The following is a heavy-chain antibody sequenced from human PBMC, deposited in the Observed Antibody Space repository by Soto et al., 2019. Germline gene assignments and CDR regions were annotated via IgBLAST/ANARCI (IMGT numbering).Heavy chain of an antibody. CDR2: IIPIIGTG. CDR1: GGIFRSSFA. D-gene: IGHD4-17*01. V-gene: IGHV1-69*01. CDR3: ARHREAETTFYYAMDV. J-gene: IGHJ6*02. Sequence: QVQLVQSGAEVKKPGSSVKVSCKVSGGIFRSSFAIRWVRQAPGQGLEWMGGIIPIIGTGKYAEKFQGRVIITADESTSTAYMEVTGLRSEDTAVYFCARHREAETTFYYAMDVWGQGTTVTVSS.